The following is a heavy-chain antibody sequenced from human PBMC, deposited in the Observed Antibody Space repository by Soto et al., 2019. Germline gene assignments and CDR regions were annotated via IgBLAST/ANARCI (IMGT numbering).Heavy chain of an antibody. CDR3: ARGRLYYYASSGYLAYYFDY. CDR1: GGSFSGYY. J-gene: IGHJ4*02. Sequence: PSETLSLTCAVYGGSFSGYYWSGIRQPPGNGLEWIGEINHSGSTNYNPSLKSRVTISVDTSKNQFSLKLSSVTAADTAVYYCARGRLYYYASSGYLAYYFDYWGQGTLVTVSS. CDR2: INHSGST. V-gene: IGHV4-34*01. D-gene: IGHD3-22*01.